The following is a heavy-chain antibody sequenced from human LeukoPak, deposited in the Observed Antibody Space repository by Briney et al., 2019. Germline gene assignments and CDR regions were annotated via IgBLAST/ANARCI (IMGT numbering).Heavy chain of an antibody. Sequence: PSETLSLTCTVSGDSISSGDYYWSWIRQPAGKGLEWIERISSSGSTNYNPSLKSRVTISVDTSKNQFSLKLSSVTAADTAVYYCARDQGPPGGGIDYWGQGTLVTVSS. CDR3: ARDQGPPGGGIDY. J-gene: IGHJ4*02. CDR1: GDSISSGDYY. D-gene: IGHD1-14*01. CDR2: ISSSGST. V-gene: IGHV4-61*02.